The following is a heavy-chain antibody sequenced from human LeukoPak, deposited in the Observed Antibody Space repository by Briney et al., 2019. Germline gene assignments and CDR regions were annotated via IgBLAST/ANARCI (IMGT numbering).Heavy chain of an antibody. CDR1: GYSFTSYW. J-gene: IGHJ5*02. Sequence: GESLKISCKGSGYSFTSYWIGWVRQMPGKGLEWMGVIYPGDSDTTYSPSFQGQVTISADKSTSTAYLQWSSLKASDTAMYYCARHDCGGGSCYGWFDPWGQGTLVTVSS. CDR3: ARHDCGGGSCYGWFDP. D-gene: IGHD2-15*01. CDR2: IYPGDSDT. V-gene: IGHV5-51*01.